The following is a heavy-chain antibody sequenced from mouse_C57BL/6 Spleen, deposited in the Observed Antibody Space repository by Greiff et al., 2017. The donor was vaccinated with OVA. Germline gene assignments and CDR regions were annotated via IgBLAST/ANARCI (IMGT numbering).Heavy chain of an antibody. J-gene: IGHJ2*01. CDR1: GYTFTSYW. CDR2: IDPSDSYT. CDR3: ARRAYYFDY. D-gene: IGHD3-3*01. V-gene: IGHV1-59*01. Sequence: QVHVKQSGAELVRPGTSVKLSCKASGYTFTSYWMHWVKQRPGQGLEWIGVIDPSDSYTNYNQKFKGKATLTVDTSSSTAYMQLSSLTSEDSAVYYCARRAYYFDYWGQGTTLTVSS.